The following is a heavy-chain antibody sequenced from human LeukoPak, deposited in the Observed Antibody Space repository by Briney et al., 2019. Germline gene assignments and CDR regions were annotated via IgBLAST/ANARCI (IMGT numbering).Heavy chain of an antibody. D-gene: IGHD6-13*01. V-gene: IGHV1-24*01. CDR2: FDPEDGET. CDR1: RYTPTELF. CDR3: ATGKSSSWYGGFDY. J-gene: IGHJ4*02. Sequence: ASVKGSCKGFRYTPTELFHHRGRHAPGKRALWVGGFDPEDGETIYAQKFQGRVTMTEDTSTDTAYMELSSLRSEDTAVYYCATGKSSSWYGGFDYWGQGTLVTVSS.